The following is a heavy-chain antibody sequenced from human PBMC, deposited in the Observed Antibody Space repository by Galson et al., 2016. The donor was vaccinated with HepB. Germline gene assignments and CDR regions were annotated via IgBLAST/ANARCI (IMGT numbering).Heavy chain of an antibody. Sequence: SLRLSCAASGFTFSSYGMHWVRQAPGKGLEWMAVIWYDGINKYYGDSVQGRFTISRDNSRNTLYLQMNSLRAGDTAVYFCARGSYSSEWYRSSAYDFGMDVWGKGTPVTVAA. CDR1: GFTFSSYG. J-gene: IGHJ6*04. CDR3: ARGSYSSEWYRSSAYDFGMDV. V-gene: IGHV3-33*01. D-gene: IGHD6-19*01. CDR2: IWYDGINK.